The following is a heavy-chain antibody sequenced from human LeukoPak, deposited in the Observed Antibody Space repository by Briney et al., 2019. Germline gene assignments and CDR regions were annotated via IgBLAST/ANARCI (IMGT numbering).Heavy chain of an antibody. J-gene: IGHJ4*02. D-gene: IGHD4-17*01. CDR1: GFTFSSYA. V-gene: IGHV3-30-3*01. Sequence: GGSLRLSCAASGFTFSSYAMHWVRQAPGKGLEWVAVISYDGSNKYYADSVKGRFTISRDNSKNTLYLQMNSLRAEDTAVYYCAKDADYGDYQYYFDYWGQGTLVTVSS. CDR3: AKDADYGDYQYYFDY. CDR2: ISYDGSNK.